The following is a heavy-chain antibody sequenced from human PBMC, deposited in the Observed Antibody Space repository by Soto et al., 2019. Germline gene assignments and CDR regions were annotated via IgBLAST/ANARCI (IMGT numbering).Heavy chain of an antibody. CDR3: ARVSSSGWYYFFVDY. CDR2: IWYDGSYK. CDR1: GFTFTTYG. Sequence: QVQLVESGGGVVHPGRSLRLSCAASGFTFTTYGMHWVRQAPGKGLEWVAIIWYDGSYKYYADSVKGRFTISRDISNNTLYLQMNSLRDEDTAVYYCARVSSSGWYYFFVDYWGQGTLVTVSS. V-gene: IGHV3-33*01. D-gene: IGHD6-19*01. J-gene: IGHJ4*02.